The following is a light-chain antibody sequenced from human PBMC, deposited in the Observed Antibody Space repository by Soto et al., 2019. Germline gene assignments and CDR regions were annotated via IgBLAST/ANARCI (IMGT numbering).Light chain of an antibody. V-gene: IGKV3-20*01. CDR3: QQYASSPLT. J-gene: IGKJ4*01. CDR2: HAS. Sequence: EIVLTQSPGTLSLSPGERATLSCRASQSVGRDYLAWYQQKPGQAPRLLIYHASSRATGIPDRFSGSGSGTDFHLTISRLEPEDFAEFYCQQYASSPLTFGGGTKVEIK. CDR1: QSVGRDY.